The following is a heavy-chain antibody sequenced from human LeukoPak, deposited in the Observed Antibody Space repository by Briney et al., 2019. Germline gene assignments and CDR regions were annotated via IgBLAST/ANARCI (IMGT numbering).Heavy chain of an antibody. Sequence: ASVKVSCKASGYTFTSYAMNWVRRAPGQGLEWMGWINTNTGNPTYAQGFTGRFVFSLDTSVSTAYLQISSLKAEDTAVYYCARDGGLETVVIPHFDYWGQGTLVTVSS. D-gene: IGHD4-23*01. V-gene: IGHV7-4-1*02. CDR3: ARDGGLETVVIPHFDY. CDR1: GYTFTSYA. CDR2: INTNTGNP. J-gene: IGHJ4*02.